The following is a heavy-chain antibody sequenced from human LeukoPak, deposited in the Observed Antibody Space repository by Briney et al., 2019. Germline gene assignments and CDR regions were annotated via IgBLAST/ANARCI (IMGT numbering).Heavy chain of an antibody. V-gene: IGHV3-11*04. CDR3: ARDRIVGATTPFDY. D-gene: IGHD1-26*01. CDR2: ISSSGSTI. J-gene: IGHJ4*02. CDR1: GFTFSDYY. Sequence: PGGSLRLSCAASGFTFSDYYMSWIRQAPGKGLEWASYISSSGSTIYYADSVKGRFTISRDNAKNSLYLQMNSLRAEDTAVYYCARDRIVGATTPFDYWGQGTLVTVSS.